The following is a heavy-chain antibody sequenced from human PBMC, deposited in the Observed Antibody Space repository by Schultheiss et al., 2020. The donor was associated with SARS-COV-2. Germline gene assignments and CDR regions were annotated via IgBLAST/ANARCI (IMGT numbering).Heavy chain of an antibody. V-gene: IGHV3-30*07. Sequence: GGSLRLSCAASGFTFSSYAMHWVRQAPGKGLEWVAVIWYDGSNKYYPGSVKGRFTISRENAKNSLYLQMNSLRAEDTAVYYCAREGGYCSSTSCYTGSYYYYMDVWGKGTTVTVSS. J-gene: IGHJ6*03. D-gene: IGHD2-2*02. CDR2: IWYDGSNK. CDR1: GFTFSSYA. CDR3: AREGGYCSSTSCYTGSYYYYMDV.